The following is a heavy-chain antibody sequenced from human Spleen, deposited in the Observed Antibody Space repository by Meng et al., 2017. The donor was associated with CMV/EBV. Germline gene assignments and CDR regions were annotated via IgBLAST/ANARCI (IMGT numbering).Heavy chain of an antibody. J-gene: IGHJ4*02. D-gene: IGHD1-1*01. CDR1: GYTFTGYY. V-gene: IGHV1-2*02. Sequence: SVKVSCKASGYTFTGYYIHWVRQAPGQGLEWMGWINPNSGDTRYAQEFQGRVTMTRDTFISTVYMELSRLESGDTAVYYCAREKWAQLERLQYGYYWGQGTLVTVSS. CDR3: AREKWAQLERLQYGYY. CDR2: INPNSGDT.